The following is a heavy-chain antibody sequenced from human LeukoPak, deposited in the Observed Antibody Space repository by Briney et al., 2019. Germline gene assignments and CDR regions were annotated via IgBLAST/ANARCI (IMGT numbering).Heavy chain of an antibody. CDR1: GFTFSSYA. J-gene: IGHJ4*02. CDR2: ISGSGGST. V-gene: IGHV3-23*01. Sequence: GGSLRLSCAASGFTFSSYAMSWVRQAPGKGLELVSAISGSGGSTYYADSVKGRFTISRDNSKNTLYLQMNSLRAEDTAVYYCAKDNGRGYSYGYFGYWGQGTLVTVSS. CDR3: AKDNGRGYSYGYFGY. D-gene: IGHD5-18*01.